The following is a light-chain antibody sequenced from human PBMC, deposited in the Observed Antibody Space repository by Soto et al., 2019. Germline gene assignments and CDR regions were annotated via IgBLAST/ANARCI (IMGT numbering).Light chain of an antibody. CDR2: EVS. CDR3: SSYTSSSTLV. CDR1: SSDVGGYNY. Sequence: LTQPASVSGSPGQSITISCTGTSSDVGGYNYVSWYQQHPGKAPKLMIYEVSNRPSGVSNRFSGSKSGNTASLTISGLQAEDEADYYCSSYTSSSTLVFGTGTKLTVL. V-gene: IGLV2-14*01. J-gene: IGLJ1*01.